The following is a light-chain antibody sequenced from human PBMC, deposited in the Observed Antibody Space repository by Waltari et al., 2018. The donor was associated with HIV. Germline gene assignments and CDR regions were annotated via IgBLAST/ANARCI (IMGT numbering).Light chain of an antibody. Sequence: EIVMTQSPATLSVSPGERATLSCRAGQSVSNNLAWYQQQPGQAPRLLIYGPSTRATGTPARFSASGSGTEFTLTISSLQSEDFAIYYCQQYNEWPRTFGQGTKVEIK. V-gene: IGKV3-15*01. CDR1: QSVSNN. CDR2: GPS. J-gene: IGKJ1*01. CDR3: QQYNEWPRT.